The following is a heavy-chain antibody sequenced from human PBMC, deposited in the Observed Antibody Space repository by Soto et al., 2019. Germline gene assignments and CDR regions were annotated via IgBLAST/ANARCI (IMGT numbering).Heavy chain of an antibody. CDR2: IYYSGST. CDR1: GGSISSGGYY. J-gene: IGHJ6*02. CDR3: ARFRITIFGVVTPPWTDYYGMDV. D-gene: IGHD3-3*01. V-gene: IGHV4-31*03. Sequence: SETLSLTCTVSGGSISSGGYYWSWIRQHPGKGLEWIGYIYYSGSTYYNPSLKSRVTISVDTSKNQFSLKLSSVTAADTAVYYCARFRITIFGVVTPPWTDYYGMDVWGQGTTVTVSS.